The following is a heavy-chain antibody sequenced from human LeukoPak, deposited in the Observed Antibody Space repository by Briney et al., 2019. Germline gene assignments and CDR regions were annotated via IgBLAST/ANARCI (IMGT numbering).Heavy chain of an antibody. CDR2: IYTSGST. J-gene: IGHJ6*03. Sequence: PSETLSLTCTVSGGSISSYYWSWIRQPAGKGLEWIGRIYTSGSTNYNPSLKSRVTMSVDTSKNQFSLKLSSVTAADTAVYYCAREKYDYVWGSYRLVDYYYYYMDVWGKGTTVTISS. V-gene: IGHV4-4*07. CDR1: GGSISSYY. CDR3: AREKYDYVWGSYRLVDYYYYYMDV. D-gene: IGHD3-16*02.